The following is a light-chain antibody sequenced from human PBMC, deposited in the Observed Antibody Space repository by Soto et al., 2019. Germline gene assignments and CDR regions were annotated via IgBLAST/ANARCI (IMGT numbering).Light chain of an antibody. CDR3: CSYTSDLTPYV. CDR1: SSDIGGHDD. V-gene: IGLV2-14*03. Sequence: QSAPTQPRSVSGSPGQSVAISCTGTSSDIGGHDDVSWYQQHPGKVPKLLIYGVTDRPSGVSNRFSGSKSGNVASLTISGLQAEDEADYYCCSYTSDLTPYVFGTGTKLTVL. CDR2: GVT. J-gene: IGLJ1*01.